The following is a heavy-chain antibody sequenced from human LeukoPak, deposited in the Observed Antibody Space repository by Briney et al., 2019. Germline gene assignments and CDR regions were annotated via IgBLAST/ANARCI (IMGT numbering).Heavy chain of an antibody. CDR1: GASISSGNSY. CDR3: ARGIPYSYGSHYFDY. D-gene: IGHD5-18*01. J-gene: IGHJ4*02. CDR2: IYYSGST. Sequence: PSQTLSLTCTVSGASISSGNSYWSWIRQPPGKGLEWIGYIYYSGSTYYNPSLKSRVTISVDTSKNQFSLKLSSVTAADTAVYYCARGIPYSYGSHYFDYWGQGTLVTVSS. V-gene: IGHV4-30-4*08.